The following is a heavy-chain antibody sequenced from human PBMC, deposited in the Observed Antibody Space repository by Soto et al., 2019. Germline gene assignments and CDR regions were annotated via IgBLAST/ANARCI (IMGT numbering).Heavy chain of an antibody. Sequence: EVQLVESGGGLVQPGGSLRLSCAASRFTVSSNYMSWVRQAPGKGLEWVSVIYSGGSTYYADSVKGRFTISRDNSKNTLYLQMNSLRAEDTAVYYCASGIYGDYFDYWGQGTLVTVSS. D-gene: IGHD4-17*01. J-gene: IGHJ4*02. CDR2: IYSGGST. CDR1: RFTVSSNY. CDR3: ASGIYGDYFDY. V-gene: IGHV3-66*01.